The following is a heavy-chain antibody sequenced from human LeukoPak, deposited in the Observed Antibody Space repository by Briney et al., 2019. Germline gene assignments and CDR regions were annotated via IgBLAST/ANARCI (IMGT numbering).Heavy chain of an antibody. D-gene: IGHD3-10*01. Sequence: SETLSLTCAVYGGSFSGYYWSWIRQPPGKGLEWIGEINHSGSTNYNPSLKSRVTISVDTSKNQFSLKLSSVTAADTAVYYCARRPRYYYGSGSYYEVYFDYWGQGTLVTASS. J-gene: IGHJ4*02. V-gene: IGHV4-34*01. CDR1: GGSFSGYY. CDR2: INHSGST. CDR3: ARRPRYYYGSGSYYEVYFDY.